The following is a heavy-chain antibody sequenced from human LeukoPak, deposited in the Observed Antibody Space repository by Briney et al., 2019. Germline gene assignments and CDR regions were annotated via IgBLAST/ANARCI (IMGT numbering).Heavy chain of an antibody. V-gene: IGHV4-38-2*01. Sequence: SETLSLTCAVSGYSISSGHYWGWIRQPPGKGLEWIGSGYHTGATYYNPSLESRVIISLDMSKNQISLKVTSVTAADTAVYHCVRHSIAVYYYYLDVWGKGTTVTVSS. CDR3: VRHSIAVYYYYLDV. D-gene: IGHD6-19*01. CDR2: GYHTGAT. CDR1: GYSISSGHY. J-gene: IGHJ6*03.